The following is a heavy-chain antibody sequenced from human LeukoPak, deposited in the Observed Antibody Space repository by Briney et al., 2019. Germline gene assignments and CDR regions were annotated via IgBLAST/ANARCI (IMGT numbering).Heavy chain of an antibody. Sequence: GGSPRLSCAASGFTFSSYAMSWVRQAPEKGLEWVSAISGSGGSTYYADSVKGRFTISRDNSKNTLYLQMNSLRAEDTAVYYCAKDPRGYYDSSGYYSFDYWGQGTLVTVSS. CDR1: GFTFSSYA. CDR3: AKDPRGYYDSSGYYSFDY. CDR2: ISGSGGST. J-gene: IGHJ4*02. V-gene: IGHV3-23*01. D-gene: IGHD3-22*01.